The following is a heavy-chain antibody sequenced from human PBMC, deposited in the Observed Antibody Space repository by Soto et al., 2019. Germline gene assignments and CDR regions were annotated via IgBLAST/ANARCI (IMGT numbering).Heavy chain of an antibody. Sequence: QVQLVQSGAEVKEPGSSVKVSCKASGGTFSNSVVSWVRQAPGQGLEWMGGIIPVFGTANYAQKLQGRVTIIADESTNTAYMELSSLRSEDTAVYFCSFHSDSNSYSRFDFWGQGTLVTVSS. CDR3: SFHSDSNSYSRFDF. D-gene: IGHD4-4*01. CDR2: IIPVFGTA. J-gene: IGHJ4*02. CDR1: GGTFSNSV. V-gene: IGHV1-69*01.